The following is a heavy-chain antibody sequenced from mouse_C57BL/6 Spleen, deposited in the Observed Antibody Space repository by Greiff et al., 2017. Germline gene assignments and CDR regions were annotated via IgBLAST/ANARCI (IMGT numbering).Heavy chain of an antibody. CDR3: ASDRGYEYAVGAMDY. Sequence: EVQLQQSEAGLVQPGSSMKLSCTASGFTFSDYYMPWVRQGPEKGLEWVANINYDGSSTYYPDYLKGRFIISRDNAKNIPYLQLSSLKSEDTATYYCASDRGYEYAVGAMDYWGQGTSVTVSS. D-gene: IGHD2-4*01. V-gene: IGHV5-16*01. CDR2: INYDGSST. CDR1: GFTFSDYY. J-gene: IGHJ4*01.